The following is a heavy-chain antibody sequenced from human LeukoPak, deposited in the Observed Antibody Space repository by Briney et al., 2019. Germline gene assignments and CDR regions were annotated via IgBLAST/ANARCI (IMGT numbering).Heavy chain of an antibody. D-gene: IGHD2-2*01. CDR2: INHSGST. CDR3: ARGPLPAAMILDY. J-gene: IGHJ4*02. CDR1: GGSFSGYY. V-gene: IGHV4-34*01. Sequence: SETLSLTCAVYGGSFSGYYWSWIRQPPGKGLEWIGEINHSGSTNYNPSLKSRVTISVDTSKTQFSLKLSSVTAADTVFYYGARGPLPAAMILDYWGQGTLVIVSS.